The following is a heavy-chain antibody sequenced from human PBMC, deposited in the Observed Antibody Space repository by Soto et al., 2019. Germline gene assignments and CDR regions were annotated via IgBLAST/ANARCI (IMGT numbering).Heavy chain of an antibody. CDR3: ASDRASDGAHTGFDP. V-gene: IGHV1-69*08. CDR2: IVPVLGTT. D-gene: IGHD1-26*01. Sequence: QVQLVQSGAEVKKPGSSVRVSCKASGGTLSTYTVSWVRQAPGQGLVWMGRIVPVLGTTHYAQIFRRRVTFTADIPARTASMELRSLTSEDTDLYYCASDRASDGAHTGFDPWGQGTLVTVSS. CDR1: GGTLSTYT. J-gene: IGHJ5*02.